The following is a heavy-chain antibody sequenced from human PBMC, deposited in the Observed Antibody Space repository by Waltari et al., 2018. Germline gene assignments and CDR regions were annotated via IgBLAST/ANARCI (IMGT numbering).Heavy chain of an antibody. CDR3: ARGYCSGGSCYDWFDP. J-gene: IGHJ5*02. Sequence: QVQLVQSGAEVKKPGASVKVSCKASGYTFTSYYMHWVRQAPGQGLEWMGWINPNSGGTNYAQKFQGRVTMTRDTSISTAYMELSRLRSDDTAVYYCARGYCSGGSCYDWFDPWGQGTLVTVSS. V-gene: IGHV1-2*02. D-gene: IGHD2-15*01. CDR2: INPNSGGT. CDR1: GYTFTSYY.